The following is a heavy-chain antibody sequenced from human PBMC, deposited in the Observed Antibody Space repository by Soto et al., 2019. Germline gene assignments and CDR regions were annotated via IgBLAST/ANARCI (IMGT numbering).Heavy chain of an antibody. V-gene: IGHV1-46*01. CDR2: IDPSDNST. Sequence: QVQLVQSGAEVKKPGASVKVSCKASGHNVINYYMHWVRQAPGQGLEWLGKIDPSDNSTSYAQKFQGRVTLTRDPSTNTVYVELRSLRSEDTAIYYCATNYYDSSGYLYWGQGTLVTVSS. J-gene: IGHJ4*02. CDR1: GHNVINYY. CDR3: ATNYYDSSGYLY. D-gene: IGHD3-22*01.